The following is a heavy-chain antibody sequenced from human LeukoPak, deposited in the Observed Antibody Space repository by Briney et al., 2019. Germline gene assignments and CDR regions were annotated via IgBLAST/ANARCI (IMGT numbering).Heavy chain of an antibody. CDR2: IHSGGSP. Sequence: GGSLRLSCAASGFIVSANHMSWVRQAPGKGLEWVLVIHSGGSPFYVDSVKGRFTISRDNSKNTLYLQMNSLRAEDTAVYYCAKSSYYDSSGYYREYYFDYWGPGTLVTVSS. CDR1: GFIVSANH. V-gene: IGHV3-53*01. D-gene: IGHD3-22*01. CDR3: AKSSYYDSSGYYREYYFDY. J-gene: IGHJ4*02.